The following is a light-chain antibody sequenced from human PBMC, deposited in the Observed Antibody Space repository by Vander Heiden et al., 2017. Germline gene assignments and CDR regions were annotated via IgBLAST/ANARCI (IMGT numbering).Light chain of an antibody. V-gene: IGLV3-25*03. CDR3: QSADSSGADVV. J-gene: IGLJ2*01. CDR1: ALPKQY. Sequence: YELTQPPPVSVSPGQTARITCSGDALPKQYAFWYQQKPGQAPVMVMYKDSERSSGIPDRFSGSSSGTTVTLTISGVQAEDEADYYCQSADSSGADVVFGGGTKLTVL. CDR2: KDS.